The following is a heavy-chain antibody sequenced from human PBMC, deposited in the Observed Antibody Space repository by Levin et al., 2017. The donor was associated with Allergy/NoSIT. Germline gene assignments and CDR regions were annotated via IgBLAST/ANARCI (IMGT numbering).Heavy chain of an antibody. CDR3: ARDAGTTRLDY. J-gene: IGHJ4*02. D-gene: IGHD3-10*01. V-gene: IGHV3-33*01. CDR1: GITFSSSD. CDR2: IWYDGGYK. Sequence: GGSLRLSCAASGITFSSSDMHWVRQAPGKGLEWVAVIWYDGGYKYNADSVKGRFTISRDNSKNRLYLQMDGLRVEDTAVYYCARDAGTTRLDYWGQGTLVTVSS.